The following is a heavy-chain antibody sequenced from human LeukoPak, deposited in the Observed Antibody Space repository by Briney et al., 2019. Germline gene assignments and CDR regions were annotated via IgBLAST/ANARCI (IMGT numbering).Heavy chain of an antibody. V-gene: IGHV3-21*04. CDR1: GFTFSSYS. CDR2: ISSSTTYI. J-gene: IGHJ4*02. D-gene: IGHD5-24*01. CDR3: ARAEDGYQIDY. Sequence: PGGSLRLSCAASGFTFSSYSMNWVRQAPAKGLEWVSSISSSTTYIYYADSVKGRFTISRDNAKNSLYLQMNSLRAEDTAVYYCARAEDGYQIDYWGQGILVTVSS.